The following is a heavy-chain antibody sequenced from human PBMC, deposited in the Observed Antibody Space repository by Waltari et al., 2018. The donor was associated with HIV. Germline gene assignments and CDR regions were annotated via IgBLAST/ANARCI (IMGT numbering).Heavy chain of an antibody. J-gene: IGHJ2*01. D-gene: IGHD1-26*01. Sequence: QLQLQESGPGLVKPSETLSLTCTVSGGSVSSSSYFWGWTRQPPGEGLEWVGRIYYTGRAYYNPSLKSRVTISVDTSKNQFSLKVTSVTAADTAVYYCARHALRVGAAYWNFDLWGRGTLVTVSS. CDR3: ARHALRVGAAYWNFDL. CDR1: GGSVSSSSYF. CDR2: IYYTGRA. V-gene: IGHV4-39*01.